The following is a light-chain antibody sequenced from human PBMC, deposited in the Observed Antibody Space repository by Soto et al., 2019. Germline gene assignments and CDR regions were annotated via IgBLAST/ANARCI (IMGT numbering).Light chain of an antibody. V-gene: IGKV3-20*01. J-gene: IGKJ2*01. CDR3: QQYGGSPQT. CDR2: GAS. CDR1: ESVSSTY. Sequence: DIVLTQSPGTLSLSPGERATLSCRASESVSSTYLAWYQQKTGQAPSLLIYGASSRPTDIPDRFSGSGSGTDFTLTISRLEPEDFAVYYCQQYGGSPQTFGQWTKLEIK.